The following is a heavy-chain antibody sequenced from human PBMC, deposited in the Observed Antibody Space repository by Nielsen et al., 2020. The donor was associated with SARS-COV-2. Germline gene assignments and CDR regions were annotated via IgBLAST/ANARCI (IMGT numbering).Heavy chain of an antibody. D-gene: IGHD1-26*01. J-gene: IGHJ5*02. CDR3: ARDYSGYP. CDR1: GFSFSRYA. Sequence: GESLKISCAASGFSFSRYAMHWVRQAPGKGLEWVASLWYDGSNEYYGESLKGRVTISRDTPNNMLYLQMNSLRDEDTAVYYCARDYSGYPWGQGTLVTVSS. V-gene: IGHV3-33*01. CDR2: LWYDGSNE.